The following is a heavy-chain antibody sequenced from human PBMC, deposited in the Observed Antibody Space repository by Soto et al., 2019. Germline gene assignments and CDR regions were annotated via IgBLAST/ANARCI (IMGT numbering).Heavy chain of an antibody. J-gene: IGHJ4*02. V-gene: IGHV3-23*01. CDR2: IGTGGDT. Sequence: GGSLRLSCAASGFTFNNYAMNWGRQAPGKGLEWVSSIGTGGDTNYADSVKGRFTISRDNSRDTLYLQMNSLRAEDTALYYCAKNYSFDNWGQGTLVTVAS. CDR1: GFTFNNYA. CDR3: AKNYSFDN.